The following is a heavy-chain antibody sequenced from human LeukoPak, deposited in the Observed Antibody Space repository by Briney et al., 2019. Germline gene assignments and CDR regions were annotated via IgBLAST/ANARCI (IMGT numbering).Heavy chain of an antibody. V-gene: IGHV3-64D*09. CDR3: VKITSVTGGDC. Sequence: GGSLRLSCSASGFTFSAYAMYWVRQAPGKGLEYVSGISSNGGSSFYADSVKGRFTISRDNSKNTLYLQMSSLRAEDTAVYYCVKITSVTGGDCWGQGTRLTISS. D-gene: IGHD1-1*01. J-gene: IGHJ4*02. CDR1: GFTFSAYA. CDR2: ISSNGGSS.